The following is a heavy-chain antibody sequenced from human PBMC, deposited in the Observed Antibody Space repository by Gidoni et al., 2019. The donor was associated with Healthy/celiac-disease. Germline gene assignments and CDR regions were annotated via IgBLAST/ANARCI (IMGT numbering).Heavy chain of an antibody. J-gene: IGHJ3*02. CDR2: IWYDGSNK. CDR1: GFTFSSYG. Sequence: QVQLVESGGGVVQPGRSLRLSCPASGFTFSSYGMHWVRQAPGKGLEWVAVIWYDGSNKYYADSVKGRFTISRDNSKNTLYLQMNSLRAEDTAVYYCARKWGGAFDIWGQGTMVTVSS. V-gene: IGHV3-33*01. CDR3: ARKWGGAFDI. D-gene: IGHD2-8*01.